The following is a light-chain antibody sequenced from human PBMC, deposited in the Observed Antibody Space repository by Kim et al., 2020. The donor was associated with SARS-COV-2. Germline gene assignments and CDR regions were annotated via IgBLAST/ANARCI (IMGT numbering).Light chain of an antibody. J-gene: IGKJ1*01. V-gene: IGKV2-30*02. CDR3: MQGTHWPPWT. Sequence: DVVMTQSPLSLPVTLGQPASISCRSSQSLVHSDGTTYLNWFQQRPGQSPRRLIYKVSNRDSGVPDRFSGSGSGTDFTLKISRVEAEDVGVYYCMQGTHWPPWTFGQGTKVDIK. CDR1: QSLVHSDGTTY. CDR2: KVS.